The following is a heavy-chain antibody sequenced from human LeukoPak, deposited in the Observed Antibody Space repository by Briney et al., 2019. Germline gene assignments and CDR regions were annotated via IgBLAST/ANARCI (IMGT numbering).Heavy chain of an antibody. CDR2: IYTGGST. J-gene: IGHJ4*02. CDR3: ARDRRSTSWRFDY. CDR1: GFTVSSNY. Sequence: GGSLRLSCAASGFTVSSNYMSWVRQAPGKGLEWVSVIYTGGSTYYADSVKGRFTISRDNAKNSLYLQMNSLRDEDTAVYYCARDRRSTSWRFDYWGQGTLVTVSS. V-gene: IGHV3-66*01. D-gene: IGHD2-2*01.